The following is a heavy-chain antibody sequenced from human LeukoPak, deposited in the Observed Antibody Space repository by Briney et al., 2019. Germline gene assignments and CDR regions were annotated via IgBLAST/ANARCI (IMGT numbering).Heavy chain of an antibody. D-gene: IGHD4-17*01. CDR2: IHWNGGYT. V-gene: IGHV3-20*04. CDR3: ARDKDYGDPEAYFDY. Sequence: GVSLRLSCAASGFTFDDYGMSWVRQAPGKGLEWVSGIHWNGGYTGYVDSVKGRFTISRDNAKNSLYLQMNSLRAEDTALYYCARDKDYGDPEAYFDYWGQGTLVTVSS. CDR1: GFTFDDYG. J-gene: IGHJ4*02.